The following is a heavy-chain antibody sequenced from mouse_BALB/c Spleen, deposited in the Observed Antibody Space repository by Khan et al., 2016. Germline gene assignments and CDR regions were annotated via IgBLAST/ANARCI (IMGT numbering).Heavy chain of an antibody. CDR3: ARACYGNYWFAY. CDR1: GFNIKDTY. D-gene: IGHD2-10*01. J-gene: IGHJ3*01. V-gene: IGHV14-3*02. CDR2: IDPANGNT. Sequence: VQLQQSGAELVKPGASVKLSCTAAGFNIKDTYMHWVKQRPEQGLEWIGRIDPANGNTKYDPKFQGKATITADTSSNTAYLQLSSLTSEDTAVYYSARACYGNYWFAYWGQGTLVTVSA.